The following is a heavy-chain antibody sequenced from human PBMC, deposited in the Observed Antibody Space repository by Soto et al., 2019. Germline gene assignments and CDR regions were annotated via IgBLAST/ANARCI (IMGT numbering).Heavy chain of an antibody. V-gene: IGHV1-2*04. D-gene: IGHD1-7*01. Sequence: SVKVSCKASGYTFTGYYMHWVRQAPGQGLERIGWINPNSGGTNYAQKFQGWVTMTRDTSISTAYMELSRLRSDDTAVYYCARDSTGTTSPTNYYYYYGMDVWGQGTTVTVSS. CDR1: GYTFTGYY. CDR2: INPNSGGT. CDR3: ARDSTGTTSPTNYYYYYGMDV. J-gene: IGHJ6*02.